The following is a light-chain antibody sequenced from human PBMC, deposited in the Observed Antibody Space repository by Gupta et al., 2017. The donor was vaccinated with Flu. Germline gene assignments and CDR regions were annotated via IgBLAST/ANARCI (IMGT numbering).Light chain of an antibody. J-gene: IGLJ3*02. CDR1: KLGDKF. CDR2: QDS. Sequence: SYELTQPPSLSVSPGQTASITCAGDKLGDKFVCWYQQKPGQSPLLVLYQDSKRPSGIPARFSGSNSGNTATLTISGTQAMDEADYYCQAWVSSTYVVFGGGTKLTVL. V-gene: IGLV3-1*01. CDR3: QAWVSSTYVV.